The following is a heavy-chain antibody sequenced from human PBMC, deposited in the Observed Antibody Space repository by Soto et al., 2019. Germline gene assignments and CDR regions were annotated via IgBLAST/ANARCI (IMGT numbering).Heavy chain of an antibody. J-gene: IGHJ4*02. D-gene: IGHD3-16*02. CDR3: ARTVIGCVEY. CDR1: GASVSSHY. V-gene: IGHV4-59*02. Sequence: QVKLQESGPGLVKPSETLSLTCTVSGASVSSHYWSWIRQPPGKGLEWIAYIYNSGSTNYNPSLKSRANMSVGTYKTQFSVMLSSVTAADTAVYYCARTVIGCVEYWGQGTLVTVAS. CDR2: IYNSGST.